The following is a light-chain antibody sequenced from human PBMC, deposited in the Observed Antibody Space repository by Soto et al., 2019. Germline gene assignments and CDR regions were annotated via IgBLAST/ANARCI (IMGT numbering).Light chain of an antibody. CDR3: QQYGSSPFT. Sequence: EIVLTQSPGTLSLSPGERATLSCRASQSVRSNLAWYHQTPGQAPRLLIYGASSRATGIPDRFSGSGSGTDFTLTISRLEPEDFAVYYCQQYGSSPFTFGPGTKVDIK. CDR1: QSVRSN. J-gene: IGKJ3*01. CDR2: GAS. V-gene: IGKV3-20*01.